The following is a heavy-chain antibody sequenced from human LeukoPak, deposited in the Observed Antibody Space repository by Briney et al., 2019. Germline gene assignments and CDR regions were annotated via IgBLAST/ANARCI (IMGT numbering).Heavy chain of an antibody. CDR1: GGSVSNYY. J-gene: IGHJ2*01. D-gene: IGHD5-12*01. CDR2: IYYSGRT. Sequence: SETLSLTCTVSGGSVSNYYWSWIRQSPGKGLEWIAYIYYSGRTNYNPSLKSRVTISVGTAENQFSLKLSSVTAADTALYFCARQASWLPYFDLWGRGTLVSVSS. V-gene: IGHV4-59*08. CDR3: ARQASWLPYFDL.